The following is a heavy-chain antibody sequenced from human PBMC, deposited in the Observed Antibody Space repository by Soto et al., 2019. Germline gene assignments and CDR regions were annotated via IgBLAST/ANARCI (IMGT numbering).Heavy chain of an antibody. CDR1: GFTFSSYA. V-gene: IGHV3-30-3*01. Sequence: LRLSCAASGFTFSSYAMHWVRQAPGKGLEWVAVISYDGSNKYYADSVKGRFTISRDNSKNTLYLQMNSLRAEDTAVYYCARAPSYYGMDVWGQGTTVTVSS. CDR2: ISYDGSNK. J-gene: IGHJ6*02. CDR3: ARAPSYYGMDV.